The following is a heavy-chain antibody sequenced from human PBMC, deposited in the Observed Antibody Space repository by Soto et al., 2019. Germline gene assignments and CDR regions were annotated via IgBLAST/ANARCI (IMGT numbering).Heavy chain of an antibody. J-gene: IGHJ6*02. CDR3: TTLVVTTYYYYYGMDV. D-gene: IGHD4-4*01. CDR2: IKSKTDGGTT. V-gene: IGHV3-15*01. Sequence: SWVRQAPGKGLEWVGRIKSKTDGGTTDYAAPVKGRFTISRDDSKNTLYLQMNSLKTEDTAVYYCTTLVVTTYYYYYGMDVWGQGTTVTVSS.